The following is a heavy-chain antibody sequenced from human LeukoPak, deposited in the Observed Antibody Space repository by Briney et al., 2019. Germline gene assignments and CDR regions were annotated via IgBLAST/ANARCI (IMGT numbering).Heavy chain of an antibody. D-gene: IGHD1-26*01. J-gene: IGHJ6*02. V-gene: IGHV3-13*01. CDR1: GFTFSSYD. Sequence: GGSLRLSCAASGFTFSSYDMHWVRQATGKGLEWVSGIHTEGVTYYPGSVKGRFTISRDNARNSLYLQMNSLRAEDTAVYYCSTGGAPALYAMDVWGQGTTVTVSS. CDR3: STGGAPALYAMDV. CDR2: IHTEGVT.